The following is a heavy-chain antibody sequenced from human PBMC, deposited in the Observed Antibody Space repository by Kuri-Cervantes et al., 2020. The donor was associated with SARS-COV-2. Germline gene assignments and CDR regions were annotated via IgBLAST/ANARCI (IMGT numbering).Heavy chain of an antibody. Sequence: GGSLRLSCAASGFIFNNHGLHWVRQAPGKGLEWVAVIWFDGSNEYYADSVKGRFTISRDNAKNSLYLQMNSLRAEDTAVYYCARDYPLRWPFWNYYYYMDVWGKGTTVTVSS. J-gene: IGHJ6*03. D-gene: IGHD4-23*01. CDR1: GFIFNNHG. CDR3: ARDYPLRWPFWNYYYYMDV. CDR2: IWFDGSNE. V-gene: IGHV3-33*01.